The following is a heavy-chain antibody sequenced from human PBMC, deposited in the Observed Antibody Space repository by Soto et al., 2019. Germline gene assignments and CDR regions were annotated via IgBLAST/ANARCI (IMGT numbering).Heavy chain of an antibody. CDR3: ARDFNRGLRFGAINWFDP. Sequence: GGSLRLSCAASGFTFSSYSMNWVRQAPGKGLEWVSSISSSSSYIYYADSVKGRFTISRDNAKNSLYLQMNSLRAEDTAVYYCARDFNRGLRFGAINWFDPWGQGTLVTVSS. CDR2: ISSSSSYI. D-gene: IGHD5-12*01. V-gene: IGHV3-21*01. J-gene: IGHJ5*02. CDR1: GFTFSSYS.